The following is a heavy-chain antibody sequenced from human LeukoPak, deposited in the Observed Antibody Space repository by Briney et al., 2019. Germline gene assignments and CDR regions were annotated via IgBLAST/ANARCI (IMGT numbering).Heavy chain of an antibody. Sequence: GGSLRLSCAGSGFSFSSYGMHWVRQAPGKGLEWMAFIRSDGSNKYYADSVKGRFTISRDNSKNTLYLQMNSLRAEDTAVYYCARRAGGYSHPYDYWGQGILVTVSS. CDR2: IRSDGSNK. D-gene: IGHD4-23*01. V-gene: IGHV3-30*02. CDR1: GFSFSSYG. CDR3: ARRAGGYSHPYDY. J-gene: IGHJ4*02.